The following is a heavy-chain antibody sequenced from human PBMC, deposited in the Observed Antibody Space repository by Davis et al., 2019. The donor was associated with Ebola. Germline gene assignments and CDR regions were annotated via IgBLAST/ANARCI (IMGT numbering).Heavy chain of an antibody. V-gene: IGHV4-61*08. D-gene: IGHD6-13*01. J-gene: IGHJ6*02. CDR1: GGSISSGGYY. CDR2: IYYSGST. Sequence: MPSETLSLTCTVSGGSISSGGYYWSWIRQHPGKGLEWIGYIYYSGSTNYNPSLKSRVTISVDTSKNQFSLKLSSVTAADTAVYYCAREYSSSWYGYGMDVWGQGTTVTVSS. CDR3: AREYSSSWYGYGMDV.